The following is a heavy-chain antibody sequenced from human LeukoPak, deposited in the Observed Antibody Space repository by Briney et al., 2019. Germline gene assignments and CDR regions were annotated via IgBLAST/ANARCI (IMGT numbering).Heavy chain of an antibody. Sequence: GGSLRLSCAASGFTFSSYWMSWVRQAPGKGLECVANIKQDGSEKYYVDSVNGRFTISRDNAKNSLYLQMNSLRAEDTAVYYCARDYDYYDSSGYYGPRHYYMDVWGKGTTVTVSS. D-gene: IGHD3-22*01. J-gene: IGHJ6*03. CDR2: IKQDGSEK. CDR1: GFTFSSYW. V-gene: IGHV3-7*01. CDR3: ARDYDYYDSSGYYGPRHYYMDV.